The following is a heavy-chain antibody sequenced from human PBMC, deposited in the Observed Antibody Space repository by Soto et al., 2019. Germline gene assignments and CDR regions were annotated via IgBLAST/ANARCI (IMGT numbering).Heavy chain of an antibody. CDR3: ARDAPHCSGGSCYPGGLDY. V-gene: IGHV1-46*01. Sequence: ASVKVSCKASGYTFTSYYMHWVRQAPGQGLEWMGIINPSGGSTSYAQKFQGRVTMTRDTSTSTVYMELSSLRSEDTAVYYCARDAPHCSGGSCYPGGLDYWGQGTLVTVPS. CDR1: GYTFTSYY. CDR2: INPSGGST. D-gene: IGHD2-15*01. J-gene: IGHJ4*02.